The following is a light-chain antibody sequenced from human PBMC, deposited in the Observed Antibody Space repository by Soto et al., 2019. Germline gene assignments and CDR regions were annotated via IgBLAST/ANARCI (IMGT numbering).Light chain of an antibody. Sequence: QCLRNLPASVSGSPGQSIPISCTGTISDVGGYDFVSWYQQHPGKVPKLLIYEVNNRPSGVSNRFSGSKSGNTASLTISGLQAEDEADYYCRSYTTSSTKLFGGGTKVTVL. CDR2: EVN. V-gene: IGLV2-14*01. J-gene: IGLJ3*02. CDR3: RSYTTSSTKL. CDR1: ISDVGGYDF.